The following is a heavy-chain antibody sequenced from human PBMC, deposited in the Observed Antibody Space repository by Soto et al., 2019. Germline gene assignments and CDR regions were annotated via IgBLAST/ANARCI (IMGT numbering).Heavy chain of an antibody. Sequence: DVQLLESGGGLVRPGGSLRLSCAASGFAFSRHALSWVRQAPGKGLQWVATIGSDGSTFYADIVKGHFVISRDNSGNFLYLHMSSLRAEDTAVYYCAKDPYNHRFDSWGQGTLVTVSS. J-gene: IGHJ4*02. CDR3: AKDPYNHRFDS. CDR2: TIGSDGST. V-gene: IGHV3-23*01. CDR1: GFAFSRHA. D-gene: IGHD1-1*01.